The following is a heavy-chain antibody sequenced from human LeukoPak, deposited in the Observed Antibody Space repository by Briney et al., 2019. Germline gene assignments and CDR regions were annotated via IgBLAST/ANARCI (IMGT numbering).Heavy chain of an antibody. CDR2: ITSVGGSI. J-gene: IGHJ4*02. V-gene: IGHV3-64D*09. D-gene: IGHD3-10*01. CDR3: VRGLYGLGWYY. CDR1: RFTFSNFN. Sequence: GRSLRLSCSASRFTFSNFNMHCVRQAPGKGLQFVSGITSVGGSITYAHSVRGRFTIATINSNNTMYPRMTSLRMEATAISYCVRGLYGLGWYYWGPGNLVTVSS.